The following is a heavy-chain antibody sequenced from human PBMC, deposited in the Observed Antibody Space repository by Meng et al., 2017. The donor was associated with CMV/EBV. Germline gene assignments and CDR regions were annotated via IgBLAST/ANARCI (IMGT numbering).Heavy chain of an antibody. Sequence: ASVNVSCKASGYTFTSYGISWVRQAPGQGLEWMGWISAYNGNTNYAQKLQGRVTMTTDTSTSTVYMELRSLRSDDTAVYYCEREGVAPLAAFDIWGQGTMVTVSS. CDR3: EREGVAPLAAFDI. CDR2: ISAYNGNT. V-gene: IGHV1-18*01. D-gene: IGHD2-15*01. J-gene: IGHJ3*02. CDR1: GYTFTSYG.